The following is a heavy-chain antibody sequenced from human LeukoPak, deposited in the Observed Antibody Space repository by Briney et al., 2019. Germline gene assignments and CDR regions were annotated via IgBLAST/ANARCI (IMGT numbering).Heavy chain of an antibody. D-gene: IGHD3-22*01. CDR3: AKGYYYDSSGYDY. J-gene: IGHJ4*02. CDR1: GFTFDDYA. Sequence: GRSLRLSCAASGFTFDDYAMHWVRQAPGKGLEWVSGISWNSGSIGYADSVKGRFTISRDNAKNSLYQQMNSLRAEDMALYYCAKGYYYDSSGYDYWGQGTLVTVSS. CDR2: ISWNSGSI. V-gene: IGHV3-9*03.